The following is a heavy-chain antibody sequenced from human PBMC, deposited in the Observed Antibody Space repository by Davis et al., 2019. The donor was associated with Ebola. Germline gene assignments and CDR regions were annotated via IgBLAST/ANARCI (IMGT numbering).Heavy chain of an antibody. Sequence: GSLRLSCVVSGFTSSNYWLSWARQAPGKGLEWVANINNVGSEKYYVASVKGRFTISRDNARNSLYLQMDSLKAEDTAVYYCARDLYSGSGSPWSDYWGQGTLVTVSS. CDR2: INNVGSEK. CDR3: ARDLYSGSGSPWSDY. V-gene: IGHV3-7*01. J-gene: IGHJ4*02. CDR1: GFTSSNYW. D-gene: IGHD3-10*01.